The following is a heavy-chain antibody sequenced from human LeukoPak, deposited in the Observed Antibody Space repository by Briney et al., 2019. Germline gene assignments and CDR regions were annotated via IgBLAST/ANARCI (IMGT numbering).Heavy chain of an antibody. Sequence: ASVKVSCKASGYTFTSYYMHWERQAPGQGLEWMGIINPSGGSTSYAQKFQGRVTMTRDTSTSTVYMELSSLRSEDTAVYYCARVGWLRSAGGSNWFDPWGQGTLVTVSS. CDR3: ARVGWLRSAGGSNWFDP. V-gene: IGHV1-46*01. D-gene: IGHD5-12*01. J-gene: IGHJ5*02. CDR1: GYTFTSYY. CDR2: INPSGGST.